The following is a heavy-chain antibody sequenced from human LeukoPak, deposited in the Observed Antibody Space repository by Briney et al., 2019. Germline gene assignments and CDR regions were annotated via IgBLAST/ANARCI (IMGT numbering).Heavy chain of an antibody. V-gene: IGHV1-46*01. CDR2: INPSGGST. CDR1: GYTFTSYG. J-gene: IGHJ3*02. CDR3: ARAGVVIIPKAFDI. D-gene: IGHD3-3*01. Sequence: ASVKVSCKASGYTFTSYGISWVRQAPGQGLEWMGIINPSGGSTSYAQKFQGRVTMTRDMSTSTVYMELSSLRSEDTAVYYCARAGVVIIPKAFDIWGQGTMVTVSS.